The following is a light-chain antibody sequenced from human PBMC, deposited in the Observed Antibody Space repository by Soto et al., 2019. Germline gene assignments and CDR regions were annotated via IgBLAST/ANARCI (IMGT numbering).Light chain of an antibody. J-gene: IGKJ1*01. V-gene: IGKV1-5*03. CDR1: QSISSW. CDR2: KAS. CDR3: QQYNTYQWT. Sequence: DIQMTQSPSTLSASVGDRVTITCRASQSISSWLAWYQQKPGKAPKVLIYKASGLESGVPSRFSGSGSGTEFTLTISSLQPDDFATYYCQQYNTYQWTFGQGTKVEIK.